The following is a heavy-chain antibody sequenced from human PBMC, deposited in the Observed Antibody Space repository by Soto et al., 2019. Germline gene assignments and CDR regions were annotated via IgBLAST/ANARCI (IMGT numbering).Heavy chain of an antibody. V-gene: IGHV5-51*01. Sequence: EQSLKISCKASGYSFTSYWIALVRQVPGKGLEWVGIIYAGDSDTRYSPSFQGQVTISAEKSISTAYLQWSSLTASDTAIYYCALQGSIGNRRNLLDSWGQGTSVIVSA. D-gene: IGHD6-6*01. CDR1: GYSFTSYW. J-gene: IGHJ5*01. CDR3: ALQGSIGNRRNLLDS. CDR2: IYAGDSDT.